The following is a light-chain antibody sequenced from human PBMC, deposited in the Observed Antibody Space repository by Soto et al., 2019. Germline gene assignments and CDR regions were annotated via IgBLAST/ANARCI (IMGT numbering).Light chain of an antibody. Sequence: EVVMTQSPATLSVSPGERVTLSCRASQSINAHLAWYQQKPGQAPRLLIHGASTRATGIPARFSGSGFGIEFILTISSLQSEDFAVYYCQQYNTWLWTFGQGTKVEIQ. V-gene: IGKV3-15*01. J-gene: IGKJ1*01. CDR2: GAS. CDR3: QQYNTWLWT. CDR1: QSINAH.